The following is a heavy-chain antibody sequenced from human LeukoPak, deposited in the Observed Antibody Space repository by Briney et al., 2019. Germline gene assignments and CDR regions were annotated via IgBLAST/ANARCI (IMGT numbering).Heavy chain of an antibody. Sequence: GGSLRLSCAASGFTFSSYWMSWVRQAPGKGLEWVANIKQDGSEKYYVDSVKGRFTISRDNAKNSLYLQMNSLRAEDTAVYYCARVVVVIAATWFDPWGQGTLVTVSS. CDR2: IKQDGSEK. D-gene: IGHD2-15*01. CDR3: ARVVVVIAATWFDP. V-gene: IGHV3-7*03. J-gene: IGHJ5*02. CDR1: GFTFSSYW.